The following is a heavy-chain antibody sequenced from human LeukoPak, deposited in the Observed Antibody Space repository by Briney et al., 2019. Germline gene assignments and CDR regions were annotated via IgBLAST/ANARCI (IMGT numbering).Heavy chain of an antibody. CDR1: GRSISSCY. CDR2: IYTNGST. Sequence: SSETLSLTCTVSGRSISSCYWSWIRQPAGKGLERIGRIYTNGSTNYNPSLKSRVTMSVDTSKNQFSLKLISVTAADTAVYYCARVNSGYDVYYYYYMDVWGKGTTVTVSS. D-gene: IGHD5-12*01. V-gene: IGHV4-4*07. J-gene: IGHJ6*03. CDR3: ARVNSGYDVYYYYYMDV.